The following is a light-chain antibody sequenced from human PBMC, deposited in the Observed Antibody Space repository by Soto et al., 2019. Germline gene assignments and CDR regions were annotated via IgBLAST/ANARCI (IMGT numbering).Light chain of an antibody. CDR2: DAS. CDR1: HDVSVS. V-gene: IGKV3-11*01. J-gene: IGKJ2*01. Sequence: EIFLTQSPDTLYLSPGEGATLSCRASHDVSVSLVWYRQRPGQSPRLLIHDASNRATGISARFSGSGSGTEFTLTIGSLESEESALYYCQQRASWTYTSCQGTKVDIK. CDR3: QQRASWTYT.